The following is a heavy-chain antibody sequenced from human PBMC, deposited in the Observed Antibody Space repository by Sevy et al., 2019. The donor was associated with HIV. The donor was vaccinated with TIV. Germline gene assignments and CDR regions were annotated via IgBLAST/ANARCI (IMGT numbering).Heavy chain of an antibody. CDR1: GFTFSSYW. V-gene: IGHV3-7*01. CDR3: ARDSYCSSTSCYGNTTGGMDV. CDR2: IKQDGSEK. D-gene: IGHD2-2*01. J-gene: IGHJ6*03. Sequence: GGSLRLSCAASGFTFSSYWMSWVRQAPGKGLEWVANIKQDGSEKYYVDSVKGRFTISRDNAKNSLYLQMNSLRAEDTAVYYCARDSYCSSTSCYGNTTGGMDVWGKGTTVTVSS.